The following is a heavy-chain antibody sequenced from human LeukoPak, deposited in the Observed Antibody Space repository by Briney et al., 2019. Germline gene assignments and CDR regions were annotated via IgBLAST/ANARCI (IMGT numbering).Heavy chain of an antibody. CDR1: GGSISSYY. V-gene: IGHV4-4*07. J-gene: IGHJ6*03. D-gene: IGHD3-10*01. Sequence: PSETLSLTCTVSGGSISSYYWSWIRQPAGKGLEWIGRIYTSGSTNYNPSLKSRVTMSVDTSKNQFSLKLSSVTAADTAVYYCARAARTGNYYYYMDVCGKGTTVTISS. CDR3: ARAARTGNYYYYMDV. CDR2: IYTSGST.